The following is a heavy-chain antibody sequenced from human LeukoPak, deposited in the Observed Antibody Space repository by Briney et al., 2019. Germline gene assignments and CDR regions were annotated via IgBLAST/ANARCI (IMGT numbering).Heavy chain of an antibody. CDR1: GFTFSSYW. Sequence: GGSLRLSCAASGFTFSSYWMSWVRQAPGKGLEWVANIKQDGSEKYYVDSVKGRFTISRDNAKNTLYLQMNSLRAEDTAVYYCARDPYSGSYGNDYYYYMDVWGKGTTVTISS. CDR2: IKQDGSEK. D-gene: IGHD1-26*01. J-gene: IGHJ6*03. V-gene: IGHV3-7*01. CDR3: ARDPYSGSYGNDYYYYMDV.